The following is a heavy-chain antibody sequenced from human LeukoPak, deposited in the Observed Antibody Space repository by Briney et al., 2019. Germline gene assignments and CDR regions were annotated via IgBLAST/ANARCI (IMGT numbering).Heavy chain of an antibody. CDR1: GYTFTGYY. CDR3: ARDHSNDFWSGSGPLYFMDV. J-gene: IGHJ6*03. V-gene: IGHV1-2*02. CDR2: INPNSGAT. D-gene: IGHD3-3*01. Sequence: GASVKLSCEVSGYTFTGYYMHWVRQAPGQGLEWMGWINPNSGATNYAQKFRGSVTMNGDTSNSTAHMELSRLSSDDTAVYYCARDHSNDFWSGSGPLYFMDVWGKGNTVTVSS.